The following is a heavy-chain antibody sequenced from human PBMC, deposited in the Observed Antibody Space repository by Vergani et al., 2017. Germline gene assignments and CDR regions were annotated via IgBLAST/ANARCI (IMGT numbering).Heavy chain of an antibody. D-gene: IGHD2-21*01. J-gene: IGHJ6*03. V-gene: IGHV1-46*03. Sequence: QVQLVQSGAEVKKPGASVKVSCKASGSTFTSYYMHWVRQAPGQGLEWMGIINPSGGRTSYARKLQGRVTMTRDTATSTVYMELSSLRSEDTAVYYYATMSYCCGDCYIPDYYYMYVWGKGTTVTFSS. CDR3: ATMSYCCGDCYIPDYYYMYV. CDR1: GSTFTSYY. CDR2: INPSGGRT.